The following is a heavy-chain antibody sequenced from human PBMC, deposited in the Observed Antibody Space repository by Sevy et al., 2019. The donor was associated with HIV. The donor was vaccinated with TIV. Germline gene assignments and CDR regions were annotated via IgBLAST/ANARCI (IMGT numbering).Heavy chain of an antibody. CDR2: INHSGST. Sequence: SETLSLICAVYGGSFSGYYWSWIRQPPGKGLEWIGEINHSGSTNYNPSLKSRVTISVDTSKNQFSLKLSSVTAADTAVYYCARDLYYYGSGSTTPTDYWGQGTLVTVSS. CDR3: ARDLYYYGSGSTTPTDY. CDR1: GGSFSGYY. V-gene: IGHV4-34*01. J-gene: IGHJ4*02. D-gene: IGHD3-10*01.